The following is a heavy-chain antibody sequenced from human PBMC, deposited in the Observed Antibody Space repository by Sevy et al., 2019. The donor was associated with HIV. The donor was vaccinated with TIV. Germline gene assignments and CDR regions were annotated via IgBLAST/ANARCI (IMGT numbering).Heavy chain of an antibody. CDR2: IYYSGSR. CDR3: AREEYFYGSGTYGYGMDV. V-gene: IGHV4-4*02. Sequence: TLSLTCAVSGGSIRSSHWWSWVRQSPGKGLEWMGEIYYSGSRNYNPSLKSRLTISVDTSNNLFSLRLSSVTAADTAVYYCAREEYFYGSGTYGYGMDVWGQGTTVTVSS. CDR1: GGSIRSSHW. J-gene: IGHJ6*02. D-gene: IGHD3-10*01.